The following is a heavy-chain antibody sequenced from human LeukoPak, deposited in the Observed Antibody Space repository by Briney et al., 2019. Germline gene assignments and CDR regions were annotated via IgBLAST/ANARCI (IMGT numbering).Heavy chain of an antibody. D-gene: IGHD3-22*01. V-gene: IGHV4-4*07. CDR2: IYTSGST. J-gene: IGHJ4*02. Sequence: SETLSLTCTVSGGSISSYYWSWIRQPAGKGLEWIGRIYTSGSTNYNPSLKSRVTMSVDTSKNQFSLKLSSVTPADTAVYYCARGPLGIKYYYDSSGYSFDYWGQGTLVTVSS. CDR3: ARGPLGIKYYYDSSGYSFDY. CDR1: GGSISSYY.